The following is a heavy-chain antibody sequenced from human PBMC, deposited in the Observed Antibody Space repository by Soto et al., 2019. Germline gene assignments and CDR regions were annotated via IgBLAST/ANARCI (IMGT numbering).Heavy chain of an antibody. D-gene: IGHD3-10*01. CDR1: GFTFSSYD. Sequence: EVQLVESGGGLVQPGGSLRLSCAASGFTFSSYDMHWVRQATGKGLEWVSAIGTAGDTYYPGSVKGRFTISRENAKNSLYLQMNSQRAGDTAVYYCARAGPSGKVPLDYYYMDVWGKGTTVTVSS. J-gene: IGHJ6*03. CDR2: IGTAGDT. V-gene: IGHV3-13*01. CDR3: ARAGPSGKVPLDYYYMDV.